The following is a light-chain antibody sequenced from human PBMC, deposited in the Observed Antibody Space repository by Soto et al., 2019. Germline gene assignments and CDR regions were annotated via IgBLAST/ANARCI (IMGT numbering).Light chain of an antibody. V-gene: IGKV1-6*01. CDR3: LYDFKFPRT. Sequence: AIQRTQTKSSLSASVGDRVTISCRASQNIRNDLGWYQQRVGRAPRLLIYAASSLDDGVPSRFSGSGSGTDFTLTISSLQPEDSATYYCLYDFKFPRTFAQGTKV. CDR2: AAS. CDR1: QNIRND. J-gene: IGKJ1*01.